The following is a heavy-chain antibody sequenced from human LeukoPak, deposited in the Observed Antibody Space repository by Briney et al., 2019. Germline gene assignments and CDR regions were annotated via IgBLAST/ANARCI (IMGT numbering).Heavy chain of an antibody. CDR1: GGTFSSYA. D-gene: IGHD2-2*01. Sequence: SVKVSCKASGGTFSSYAMSWVRQAPGQGLEWMGGIIPIFGTANYAQKFQGRVTITADESTSTAYMELSSLRSEDTAVYYCARDKSPVTYCSSTSCPYDAFDIWGQGTMVTVSS. CDR2: IIPIFGTA. J-gene: IGHJ3*02. CDR3: ARDKSPVTYCSSTSCPYDAFDI. V-gene: IGHV1-69*13.